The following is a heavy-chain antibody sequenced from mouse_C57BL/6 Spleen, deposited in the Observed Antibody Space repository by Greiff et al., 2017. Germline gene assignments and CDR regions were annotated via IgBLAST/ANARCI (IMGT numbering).Heavy chain of an antibody. CDR3: AKGNRPAWFAY. CDR1: GYTFTSYW. CDR2: IDPSDSYT. V-gene: IGHV1-59*01. Sequence: QVQLKEPGAELVRPGTSVKLSCKASGYTFTSYWMHWVKQRPGQGLEWIGVIDPSDSYTNYNQKFKGKATLTVDTASSTAYMQLSSLTSEDSAVYYCAKGNRPAWFAYWGQGTLVTVSA. J-gene: IGHJ3*01.